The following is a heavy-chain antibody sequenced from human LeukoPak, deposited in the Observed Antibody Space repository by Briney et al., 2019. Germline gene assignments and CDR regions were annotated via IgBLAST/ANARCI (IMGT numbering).Heavy chain of an antibody. V-gene: IGHV4-39*07. CDR2: IYYSGST. CDR1: GGSISSSSYY. D-gene: IGHD2-15*01. Sequence: PSETLSLTCTVSGGSISSSSYYWGWIRQPPGKGLEWIGSIYYSGSTYYNPSLKSRVTISVDTSKNQFSLKLSSVTAADTAVYYCARVGSSVQADAFDIWGQGTMVTVSS. J-gene: IGHJ3*02. CDR3: ARVGSSVQADAFDI.